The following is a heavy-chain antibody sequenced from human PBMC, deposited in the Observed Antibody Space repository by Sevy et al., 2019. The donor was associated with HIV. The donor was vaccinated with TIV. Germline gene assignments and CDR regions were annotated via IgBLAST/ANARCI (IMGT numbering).Heavy chain of an antibody. CDR3: ARDAREASGYFHDGFDM. D-gene: IGHD3-3*01. V-gene: IGHV3-21*01. CDR2: IGSRSNYI. CDR1: GFTFSSYS. J-gene: IGHJ3*02. Sequence: GGSLRLSCAASGFTFSSYSMNWVHQAPGKELEWVSSIGSRSNYIYYADSVKGRFTISRDNAKNSLYLQMNSLRAEDKAIYSCARDAREASGYFHDGFDMWGQGTMVTVSS.